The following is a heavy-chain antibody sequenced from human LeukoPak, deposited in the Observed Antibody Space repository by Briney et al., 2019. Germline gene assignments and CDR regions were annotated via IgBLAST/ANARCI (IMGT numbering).Heavy chain of an antibody. CDR3: ARAVPPWGSYISATDYYFDY. Sequence: GGSLRLSCAASGFTFSSYAMSWVRQAPGKGLEWVSAISGSGGSTYYADSVKGRFTISRDNSKNTLYLQMNSLRAEDTAVYYCARAVPPWGSYISATDYYFDYWGQGTLVTVSS. CDR2: ISGSGGST. V-gene: IGHV3-23*01. J-gene: IGHJ4*02. CDR1: GFTFSSYA. D-gene: IGHD1-26*01.